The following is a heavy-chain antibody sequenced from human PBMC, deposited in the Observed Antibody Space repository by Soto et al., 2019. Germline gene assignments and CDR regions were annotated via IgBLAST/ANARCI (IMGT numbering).Heavy chain of an antibody. CDR2: ISAYNGNT. Sequence: ASVKVSCKASGYTFTIYGISWVRQAPGQGLEWMGWISAYNGNTNYAQKLQGRVTMTTDTSTSTAYMELRSLRSDDTAVYYCARTGAVAGSGYFDYWGQGTLVTVSS. CDR1: GYTFTIYG. V-gene: IGHV1-18*01. J-gene: IGHJ4*02. CDR3: ARTGAVAGSGYFDY. D-gene: IGHD6-19*01.